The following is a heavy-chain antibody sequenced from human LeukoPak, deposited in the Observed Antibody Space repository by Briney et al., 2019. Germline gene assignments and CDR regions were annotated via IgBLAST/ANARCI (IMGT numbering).Heavy chain of an antibody. CDR1: GGSFSGYY. CDR2: INHSGST. CDR3: ARENYSSSYPAEFDY. J-gene: IGHJ4*02. V-gene: IGHV4-34*01. Sequence: PSETLSLTCAVYGGSFSGYYWSWIRQPPGKGLEWIGEINHSGSTNYNPSLKSRVTISVDTSKNQFSLKLSSVTAADTAVYYCARENYSSSYPAEFDYWGQGTLVTVSS. D-gene: IGHD6-6*01.